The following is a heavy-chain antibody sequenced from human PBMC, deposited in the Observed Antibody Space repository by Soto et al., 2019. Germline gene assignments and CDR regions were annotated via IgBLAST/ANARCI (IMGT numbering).Heavy chain of an antibody. J-gene: IGHJ4*02. Sequence: QAHLEQSGPEVKKPGASVKVSCKASGYTFTSYGISWVRLAPGQGVEWMGWINIYGGGTNYAQKYNDRVTMTRDTSTNSVYLEMRSRTADDTAIYYCARALYNYDNSGLAFWGQGTLVTVSS. CDR2: INIYGGGT. D-gene: IGHD3-22*01. V-gene: IGHV1-18*01. CDR3: ARALYNYDNSGLAF. CDR1: GYTFTSYG.